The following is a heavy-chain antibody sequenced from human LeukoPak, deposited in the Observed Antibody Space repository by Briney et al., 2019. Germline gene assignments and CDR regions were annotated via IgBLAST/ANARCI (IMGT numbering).Heavy chain of an antibody. J-gene: IGHJ6*03. CDR1: GGSISSYY. Sequence: SETLSLTCTVSGGSISSYYWSWIRQPPGKRLEWIGYIYYSGSTNYNPSLKSRVTISVDTSKNQFSLKLSSVTAADTAVYYCARAGCSGGSCYRGYYYYYMDVWGKGTTVTVSS. CDR2: IYYSGST. D-gene: IGHD2-15*01. V-gene: IGHV4-59*01. CDR3: ARAGCSGGSCYRGYYYYYMDV.